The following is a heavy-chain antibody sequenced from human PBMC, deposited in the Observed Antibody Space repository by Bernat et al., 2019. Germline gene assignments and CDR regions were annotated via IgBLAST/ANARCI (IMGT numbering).Heavy chain of an antibody. CDR1: GGSLRSSSYY. Sequence: QLQLQESGPGLVKPSGTLSLTCTVSGGSLRSSSYYWGWIRQPPGKGLEWIGSIFYSGHTYYNPSLKSRLTISIDTSKNQFSLNLNSVTAADTAVYYCARLWLAARPPDFWGRGTLVTVSS. CDR3: ARLWLAARPPDF. CDR2: IFYSGHT. J-gene: IGHJ4*02. V-gene: IGHV4-39*01. D-gene: IGHD6-6*01.